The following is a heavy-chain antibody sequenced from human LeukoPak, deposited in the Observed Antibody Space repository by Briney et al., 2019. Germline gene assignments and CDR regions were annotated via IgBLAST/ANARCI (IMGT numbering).Heavy chain of an antibody. CDR1: GGSISNYY. Sequence: SETLSLTCTVSGGSISNYYWSWIRQSPGKGLEWIGYLYYTRAPIYNPSLRSRVSTSVDTSKSQFSLHLSSVTAADTAVYFCARHDDIGVFRNGLDVWGQGTTVTVSS. J-gene: IGHJ6*02. D-gene: IGHD1-1*01. CDR3: ARHDDIGVFRNGLDV. CDR2: LYYTRAP. V-gene: IGHV4-59*08.